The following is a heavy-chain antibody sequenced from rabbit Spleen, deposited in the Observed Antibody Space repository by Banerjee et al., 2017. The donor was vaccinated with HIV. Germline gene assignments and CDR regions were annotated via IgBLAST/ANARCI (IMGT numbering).Heavy chain of an antibody. CDR3: ARDAAGRSADLYL. CDR1: GFSFNSAY. Sequence: QSLEESGGDLVKPGASLTLTCTASGFSFNSAYMFWVRQAPGKGLEWIACIDTGSSDFTYFASWAKGRFTISKTSSTTVTLQMTSLTAADTATYFCARDAAGRSADLYLWGQGTLVTVS. J-gene: IGHJ4*01. V-gene: IGHV1S40*01. D-gene: IGHD8-1*01. CDR2: IDTGSSDFT.